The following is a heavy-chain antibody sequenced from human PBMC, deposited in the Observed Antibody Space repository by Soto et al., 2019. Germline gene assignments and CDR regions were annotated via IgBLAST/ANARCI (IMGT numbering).Heavy chain of an antibody. J-gene: IGHJ4*02. V-gene: IGHV3-11*05. Sequence: QVQLVESGGGLVKPGGSLRLSCVASGFTFSDHYMTWIRQAPGKGLEWLSYVSTSSSYTNYADSVKGRFTISRDNAMNSLYLQMNSLRAEDTAVYYCARLRLTRYFDYWGQGTLVTVSS. CDR3: ARLRLTRYFDY. CDR1: GFTFSDHY. CDR2: VSTSSSYT.